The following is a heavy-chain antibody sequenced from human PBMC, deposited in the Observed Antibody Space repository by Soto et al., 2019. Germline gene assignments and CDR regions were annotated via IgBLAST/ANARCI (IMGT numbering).Heavy chain of an antibody. V-gene: IGHV1-18*01. Sequence: GASVKVSCKASGYTFTSYGISWVRQAPGQGLEWMGWISAYNGNTNYAQKLQGRVTMTTDTSTSTAYMELRSLRSDDTAVYYCARAVGGYLYYYDSSGYLHFDYWGQGTLLTVSS. J-gene: IGHJ4*02. D-gene: IGHD3-22*01. CDR1: GYTFTSYG. CDR3: ARAVGGYLYYYDSSGYLHFDY. CDR2: ISAYNGNT.